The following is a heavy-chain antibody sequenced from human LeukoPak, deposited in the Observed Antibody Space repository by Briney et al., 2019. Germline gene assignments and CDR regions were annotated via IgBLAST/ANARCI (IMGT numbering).Heavy chain of an antibody. CDR3: ARHDGGYGPFDY. D-gene: IGHD4-23*01. J-gene: IGHJ4*02. V-gene: IGHV3-53*01. CDR2: IYSDGAT. CDR1: GFTVSNNY. Sequence: GGSLRLSCAVSGFTVSNNYMNWVRQAPGKGLEWVSVIYSDGATDYADSVKGRFTISRDNSKNTLYVQMNSLRVEDTAVYYCARHDGGYGPFDYWGQGTPGSVSS.